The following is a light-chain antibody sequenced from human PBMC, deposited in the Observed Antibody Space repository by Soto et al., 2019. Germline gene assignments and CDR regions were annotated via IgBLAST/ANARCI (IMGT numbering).Light chain of an antibody. V-gene: IGLV2-14*01. Sequence: QSVLTQPASVSGSLGQSITISCTGTSSDVGLYDYVSWYQQHPGKAPHLLISPVSNRPSGVSNLFSASKSGNTASLFISGLQAEDEADYYCSSYTSDSSYVFGSGTKVTVL. J-gene: IGLJ1*01. CDR2: PVS. CDR3: SSYTSDSSYV. CDR1: SSDVGLYDY.